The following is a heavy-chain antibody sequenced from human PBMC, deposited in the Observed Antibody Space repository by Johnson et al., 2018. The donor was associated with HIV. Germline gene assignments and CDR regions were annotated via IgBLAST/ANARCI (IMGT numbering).Heavy chain of an antibody. V-gene: IGHV3-9*01. D-gene: IGHD3-22*01. CDR1: GFNFDDYA. CDR2: IRWNSETT. CDR3: ARGRVSMKVVDLRGGGFDF. J-gene: IGHJ3*01. Sequence: VLLVESGGGLVQPGRSLRLSCAASGFNFDDYAMHWVRQPPGKGLEWVSGIRWNSETTHYADSVKGRFIISRDNAKNSLYLQMNSLRVEDTALYLCARGRVSMKVVDLRGGGFDFWGQGTKVTVSS.